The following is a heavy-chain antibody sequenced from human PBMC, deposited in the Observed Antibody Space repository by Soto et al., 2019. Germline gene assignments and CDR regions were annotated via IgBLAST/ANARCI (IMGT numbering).Heavy chain of an antibody. CDR3: ASLKWLQSSPSFDY. CDR1: GGSITNYY. J-gene: IGHJ4*02. Sequence: SETLSLTCTVSGGSITNYYWSWIRQPPGRRLEWIGYIYNSGNTNYNPSLKSRVAISVDTSKNQFSLKMTSVTAADTAVYYCASLKWLQSSPSFDYWGQGTLVTVSS. CDR2: IYNSGNT. D-gene: IGHD5-12*01. V-gene: IGHV4-59*08.